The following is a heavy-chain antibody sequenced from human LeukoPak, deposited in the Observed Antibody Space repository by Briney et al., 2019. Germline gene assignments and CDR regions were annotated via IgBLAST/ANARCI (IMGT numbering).Heavy chain of an antibody. CDR2: INPNSGGT. CDR1: GYTFTVYY. CDR3: ARKKVEVVATYDY. D-gene: IGHD3-22*01. J-gene: IGHJ4*02. V-gene: IGHV1-2*02. Sequence: GASVKVSCKASGYTFTVYYMHWARQAPGQGLEWMGWINPNSGGTNYAQKFQGRVTMTRDTSISTAYMELSRLRSDDTAVYFCARKKVEVVATYDYWGQGTLVIVSS.